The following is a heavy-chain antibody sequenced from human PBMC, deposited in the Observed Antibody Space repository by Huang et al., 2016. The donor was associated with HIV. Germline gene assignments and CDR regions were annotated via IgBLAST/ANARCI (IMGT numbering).Heavy chain of an antibody. CDR1: GGSFSGYY. D-gene: IGHD3-22*01. J-gene: IGHJ4*02. Sequence: QVQLEQWGAGLLKASETLSLTCAVYGGSFSGYYWNWLRPAPGKGLEWVGEINHSGNTNYNPSLKSRVNMSVATSKSQFSLYLTSLSAADTGTYFCARRYNSRRDYWGRGTLVTVHS. CDR3: ARRYNSRRDY. CDR2: INHSGNT. V-gene: IGHV4-34*02.